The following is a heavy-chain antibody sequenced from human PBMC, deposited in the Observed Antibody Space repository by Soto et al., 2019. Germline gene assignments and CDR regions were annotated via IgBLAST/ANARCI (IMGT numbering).Heavy chain of an antibody. J-gene: IGHJ4*02. Sequence: QVQLVESGGGVVQPGRSLSLSCAASGFTFRNYVMHWVRQAPGKGLEWVAVISSAGSNKYYADSVKGRFTISRDNSKNTLYLQMNSLRIEDTAVYYCTKDQDTYRNYWGQGTLVTVSS. CDR1: GFTFRNYV. D-gene: IGHD4-4*01. CDR3: TKDQDTYRNY. CDR2: ISSAGSNK. V-gene: IGHV3-30*18.